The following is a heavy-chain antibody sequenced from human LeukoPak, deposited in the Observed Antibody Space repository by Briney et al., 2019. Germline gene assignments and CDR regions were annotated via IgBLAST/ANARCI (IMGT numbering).Heavy chain of an antibody. CDR1: GFTFSSYA. D-gene: IGHD6-13*01. CDR2: ISGSGGST. CDR3: ARDIAAALAFDI. Sequence: PGGSLRLSCAASGFTFSSYAMSWVRQAPGKGLEWVSAISGSGGSTYYADSVKGRFTISRDNSKNTLYLQMNSLRAEDTAVYYCARDIAAALAFDIWGQGTMVTVSS. J-gene: IGHJ3*02. V-gene: IGHV3-23*01.